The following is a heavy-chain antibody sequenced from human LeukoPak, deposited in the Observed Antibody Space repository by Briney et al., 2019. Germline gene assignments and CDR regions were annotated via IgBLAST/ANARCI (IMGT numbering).Heavy chain of an antibody. D-gene: IGHD1-26*01. J-gene: IGHJ4*02. CDR2: ISAYNDNT. Sequence: ASVKVSCKASGYTFTNYDISWVRQAPGQGLEWMGWISAYNDNTNYAQKLQGRVTMTTDTPTSTAYMELRSLRSDDTAVYYCAREHSGSYSQPLDYFDYWGQGTLVTVSS. CDR1: GYTFTNYD. V-gene: IGHV1-18*01. CDR3: AREHSGSYSQPLDYFDY.